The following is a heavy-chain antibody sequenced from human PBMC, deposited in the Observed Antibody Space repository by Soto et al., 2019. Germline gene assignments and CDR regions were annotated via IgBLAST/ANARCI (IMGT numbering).Heavy chain of an antibody. V-gene: IGHV1-18*04. J-gene: IGHJ4*02. CDR3: ARDCSSTSCLCY. Sequence: ASVEASCKASGYTFTSYGISWVRQAPGQGLEWMGWISAYNGNTNYAQKLQGRVTMTTDTSTSTAYMELRSLRSDDTAVYYCARDCSSTSCLCYWGQGTLVTVSS. D-gene: IGHD2-2*01. CDR2: ISAYNGNT. CDR1: GYTFTSYG.